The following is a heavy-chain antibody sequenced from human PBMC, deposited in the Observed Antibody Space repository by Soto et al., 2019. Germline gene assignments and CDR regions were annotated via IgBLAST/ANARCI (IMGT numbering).Heavy chain of an antibody. Sequence: QAQLEESGGGVVQPGTSLRLSCAASGFSFSSSGMHWVRQAPGKGLGWVAAIWDDGGNKYYADSVRGRFTISRDNSKNTLFLQMNSLRAEDTALYYCARSSGSYFAAFYDTWGQGTLVSVSS. V-gene: IGHV3-33*01. J-gene: IGHJ5*02. CDR1: GFSFSSSG. D-gene: IGHD1-26*01. CDR2: IWDDGGNK. CDR3: ARSSGSYFAAFYDT.